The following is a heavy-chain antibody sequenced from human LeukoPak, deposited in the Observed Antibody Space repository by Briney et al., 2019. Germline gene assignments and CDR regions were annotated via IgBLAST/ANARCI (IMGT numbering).Heavy chain of an antibody. CDR3: ARGSGWRSNFYYYMDV. CDR1: GYSFTSSD. V-gene: IGHV1-8*03. J-gene: IGHJ6*03. CDR2: MNPNNGNT. Sequence: ASVKVSFKASGYSFTSSDINWVRQAPGQGLEWMGWMNPNNGNTEYAQKFQGRLTITSNTATFTAYMELSSLTAEDTAIYYCARGSGWRSNFYYYMDVWGKGTTVTVSS. D-gene: IGHD6-19*01.